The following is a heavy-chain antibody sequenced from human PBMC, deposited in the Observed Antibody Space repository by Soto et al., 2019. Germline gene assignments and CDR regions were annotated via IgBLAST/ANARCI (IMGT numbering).Heavy chain of an antibody. CDR3: ARGGEQWLVRDNWFDT. CDR2: MNPNSGNT. CDR1: GYTFTSYD. V-gene: IGHV1-8*01. Sequence: ASVKVSCKASGYTFTSYDINWVRQATGQGLEWMGWMNPNSGNTGYAQKFQGRVTMTRNTSISTAYMELSSLRSEDTAVYYCARGGEQWLVRDNWFDTWGQGTLVTVSS. J-gene: IGHJ5*02. D-gene: IGHD6-19*01.